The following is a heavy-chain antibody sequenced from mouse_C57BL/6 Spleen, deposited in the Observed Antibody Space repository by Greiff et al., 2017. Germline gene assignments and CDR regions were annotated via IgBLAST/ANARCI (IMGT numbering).Heavy chain of an antibody. D-gene: IGHD1-1*01. V-gene: IGHV1-64*01. Sequence: QVQLQQPGAELVKPGASVKLSCKASGHTFTSYWMHWVKQRPGQGLEWIGMIHPNSGSTNYNEKFKSKATLTVDKSSSTAYMQLSSLTSEDSAVYYCAATVVAHYYAMDYWGQGTSVTVSS. J-gene: IGHJ4*01. CDR1: GHTFTSYW. CDR2: IHPNSGST. CDR3: AATVVAHYYAMDY.